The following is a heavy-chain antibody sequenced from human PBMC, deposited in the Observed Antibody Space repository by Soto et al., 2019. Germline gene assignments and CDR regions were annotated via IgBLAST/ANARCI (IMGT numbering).Heavy chain of an antibody. CDR2: VIPIFGTA. CDR1: GGTFSSYA. Sequence: QVQLVQSGAEVKKPGSSVKVSCNASGGTFSSYAISWVRQAPGQGLEWMGGVIPIFGTANYAQKFQGRVTITADEATSTAYLELSSLRSEDTAVYYCARGDIVVVPAAIRHYYYYYGMDVWGQGTTVTVSS. CDR3: ARGDIVVVPAAIRHYYYYYGMDV. V-gene: IGHV1-69*01. D-gene: IGHD2-2*02. J-gene: IGHJ6*02.